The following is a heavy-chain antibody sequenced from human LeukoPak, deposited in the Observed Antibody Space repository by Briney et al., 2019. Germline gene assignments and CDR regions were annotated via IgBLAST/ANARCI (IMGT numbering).Heavy chain of an antibody. V-gene: IGHV4-4*02. CDR1: GGSISSSNW. Sequence: SGTLSLTCAVSGGSISSSNWWSWVRQPPGKGLEWIGEIYHSGSTNYNPSLKSRVTISVDKSKNQFSLELSSVTAADTAVYYCARSSVVVVAATSTGLDYWGQGTLVTVSS. D-gene: IGHD2-15*01. CDR3: ARSSVVVVAATSTGLDY. J-gene: IGHJ4*02. CDR2: IYHSGST.